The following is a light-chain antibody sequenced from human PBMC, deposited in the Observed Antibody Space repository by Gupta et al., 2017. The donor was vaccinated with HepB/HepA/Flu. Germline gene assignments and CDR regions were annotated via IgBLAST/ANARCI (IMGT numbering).Light chain of an antibody. V-gene: IGLV2-14*03. J-gene: IGLJ2*01. Sequence: SALTQPASLSGFPGQSITIPCTGTSSDFGDFNHVSWYQQHPVKAPKLLMADVSNRPSMIYKRFCGSKSGKTASLSIYGLQTEDEAEYYCSSFKYISTRVVFGGGIKVTVL. CDR1: SSDFGDFNH. CDR2: DVS. CDR3: SSFKYISTRVV.